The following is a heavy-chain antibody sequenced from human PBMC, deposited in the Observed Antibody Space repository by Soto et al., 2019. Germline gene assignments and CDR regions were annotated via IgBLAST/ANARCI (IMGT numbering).Heavy chain of an antibody. J-gene: IGHJ6*02. CDR2: ISYDGSNK. Sequence: GGSLRLSCAASGFTFSSYGMHWVRQAPGKGLEWVAVISYDGSNKYYADSVKGRFTISRDNSKNTLYLQMNSLRAEDTAVYYCARGTTVTTYTHYYYYYGMDVWGQGTTVTVSS. D-gene: IGHD4-17*01. CDR3: ARGTTVTTYTHYYYYYGMDV. CDR1: GFTFSSYG. V-gene: IGHV3-30*03.